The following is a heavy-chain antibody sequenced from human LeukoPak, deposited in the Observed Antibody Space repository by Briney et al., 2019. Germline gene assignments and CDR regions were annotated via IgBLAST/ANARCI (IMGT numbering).Heavy chain of an antibody. V-gene: IGHV1-18*01. CDR3: ARVLDTGITIFGVVSRGRFDP. CDR2: IRPYNGNT. CDR1: GYTFTNYG. Sequence: ASVKVSCKASGYTFTNYGINWVRRAPGQGLEWMGWIRPYNGNTKYAQKLQGRVTLTTDTSTSTAYMELRSLRSDDTAVYYCARVLDTGITIFGVVSRGRFDPWGQGTLVTVSS. D-gene: IGHD3-3*01. J-gene: IGHJ5*02.